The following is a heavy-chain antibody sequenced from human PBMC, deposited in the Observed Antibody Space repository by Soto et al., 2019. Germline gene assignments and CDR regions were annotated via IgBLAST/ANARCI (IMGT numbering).Heavy chain of an antibody. CDR3: VHRPADDGGSTFDY. CDR1: GFSLTTSGVG. Sequence: QITLKESGPTLVKPTETLTLTCAFSGFSLTTSGVGVGWVRQPPGKALEWLAFVYWDDDKRYSPSLRSRLTIIKDTSRNQVLLIMTNMDPVDKATYYCVHRPADDGGSTFDYWGQGTLVTVSS. D-gene: IGHD4-17*01. CDR2: VYWDDDK. J-gene: IGHJ4*02. V-gene: IGHV2-5*02.